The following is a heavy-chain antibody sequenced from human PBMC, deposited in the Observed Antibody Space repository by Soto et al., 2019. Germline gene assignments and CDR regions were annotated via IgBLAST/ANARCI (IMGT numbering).Heavy chain of an antibody. CDR1: GGTFSSYA. V-gene: IGHV1-69*13. CDR2: IIPIFGTA. J-gene: IGHJ4*02. Sequence: SVKVSCKASGGTFSSYAISWVRQAPGQGLEWMGGIIPIFGTANYAQKFQGRVTITADESTSTAYMELSSLRSEDTTVYYCARVYYYDSSGYGNDYWGQGTLVTVSS. D-gene: IGHD3-22*01. CDR3: ARVYYYDSSGYGNDY.